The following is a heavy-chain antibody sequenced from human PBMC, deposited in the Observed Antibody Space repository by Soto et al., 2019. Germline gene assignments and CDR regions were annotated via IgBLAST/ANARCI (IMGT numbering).Heavy chain of an antibody. J-gene: IGHJ4*02. V-gene: IGHV1-46*01. D-gene: IGHD1-26*01. Sequence: ASVKVSCKAPGYTFTRYYIHWVRQAPGQGLEWMGIINPSGSGTSYAQKFQGRVTMTRDTSTSTVYMELSSLRSEDTAVYYCARGLIVGATDFDYWGQGTLVTVYS. CDR1: GYTFTRYY. CDR2: INPSGSGT. CDR3: ARGLIVGATDFDY.